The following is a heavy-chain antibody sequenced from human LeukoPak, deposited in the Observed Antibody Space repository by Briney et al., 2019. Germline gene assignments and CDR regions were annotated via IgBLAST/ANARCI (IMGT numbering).Heavy chain of an antibody. D-gene: IGHD3-3*01. V-gene: IGHV4-4*07. Sequence: PSETLSLTCTVSGGSISHYYWSWIRRPAGQGLEWIGRIYTTGFTNYHPSLKSRVTVSIDTSKNQFYLKLTSVTAADTAVYYCAREDYNFLWGQGTLVTVSS. CDR1: GGSISHYY. CDR2: IYTTGFT. CDR3: AREDYNFL. J-gene: IGHJ4*02.